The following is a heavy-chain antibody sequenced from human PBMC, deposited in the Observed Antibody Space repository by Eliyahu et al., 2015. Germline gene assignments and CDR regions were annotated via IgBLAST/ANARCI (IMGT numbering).Heavy chain of an antibody. V-gene: IGHV4-39*01. CDR3: ARHAGKLGGNIAVAGLFDY. D-gene: IGHD6-19*01. J-gene: IGHJ4*02. CDR1: XGSISSXSYY. CDR2: IYYSGGT. Sequence: QLQLQESGPGLVKPSETLSLTCXVXXGSISSXSYYWGWIRXPPGKGLGWIGSIYYSGGTHYNPSLKSRVTISVDTSKNQFSLKLSSVTAADTAVYYCARHAGKLGGNIAVAGLFDYWGQGTLVTVSS.